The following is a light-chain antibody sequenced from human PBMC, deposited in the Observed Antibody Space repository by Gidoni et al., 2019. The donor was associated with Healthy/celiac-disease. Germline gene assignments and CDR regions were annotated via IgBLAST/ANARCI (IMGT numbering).Light chain of an antibody. V-gene: IGKV3-20*01. CDR3: QQYGSSPWT. Sequence: EIVWTQSPGTLSLSPGERATLSCRASQSVSSSYLAWYQQKPDQAPRLLIYGASSRAAGIPDRFGGSGSGTDFTLTISRLEPEDFAVYYCQQYGSSPWTFGQXTKVEIK. J-gene: IGKJ1*01. CDR1: QSVSSSY. CDR2: GAS.